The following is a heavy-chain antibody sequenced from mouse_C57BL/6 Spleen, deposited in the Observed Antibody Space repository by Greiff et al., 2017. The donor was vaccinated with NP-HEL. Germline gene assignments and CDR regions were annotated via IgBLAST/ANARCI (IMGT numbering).Heavy chain of an antibody. CDR2: ISSGGSYT. D-gene: IGHD2-1*01. CDR3: ARHEGGNYIYAMDY. Sequence: EVQLVESGGDLVKPGGSLKLSCAASGFTFSSYGMSWVRQTPDKRLEWVATISSGGSYTYYPDSVKGRFTISRDNAKNTLYLQMSSLKSEDTAMYYCARHEGGNYIYAMDYWGQGTSVTVSS. J-gene: IGHJ4*01. V-gene: IGHV5-6*01. CDR1: GFTFSSYG.